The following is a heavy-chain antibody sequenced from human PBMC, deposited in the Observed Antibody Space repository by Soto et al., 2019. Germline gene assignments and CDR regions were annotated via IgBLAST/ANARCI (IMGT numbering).Heavy chain of an antibody. Sequence: SETLSLTCTVSGDSISSGTYYWGWIRQPPGKGLEWIGSLYYSGGTHYNPSLKSRVTISVDTSKNQLSLKLSSVTAADTAVYYCAGSGYYPNYFDYWGQGTLVTVS. CDR1: GDSISSGTYY. D-gene: IGHD3-22*01. CDR3: AGSGYYPNYFDY. CDR2: LYYSGGT. J-gene: IGHJ4*02. V-gene: IGHV4-39*07.